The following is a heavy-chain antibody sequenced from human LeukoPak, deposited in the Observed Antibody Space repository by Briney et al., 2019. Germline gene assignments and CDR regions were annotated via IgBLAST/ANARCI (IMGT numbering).Heavy chain of an antibody. CDR1: GFTFSSYW. J-gene: IGHJ4*02. Sequence: GGSLRLSCAASGFTFSSYWMSWVRQAPGKGLEWVSSISSSSSYIYYADSVKGRFTISRDNAKNSLYLQMNSLRAEDTAVYYCATSSWNVYFDYWGQGTLVTVSS. V-gene: IGHV3-21*01. CDR2: ISSSSSYI. D-gene: IGHD1-1*01. CDR3: ATSSWNVYFDY.